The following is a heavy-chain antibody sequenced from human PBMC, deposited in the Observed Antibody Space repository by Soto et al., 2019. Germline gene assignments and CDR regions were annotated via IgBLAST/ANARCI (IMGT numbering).Heavy chain of an antibody. CDR3: ARGRGTISGYYPFFDY. V-gene: IGHV4-31*03. CDR2: IYYSGST. CDR1: GGSISSGDYY. D-gene: IGHD3-22*01. J-gene: IGHJ4*02. Sequence: PSETLSLTCSVSGGSISSGDYYWNWIRQHPGKGLEWIGYIYYSGSTYYNPSLKSRVTISVDTSKNQFSLKLSSVTAADTAVYYCARGRGTISGYYPFFDYWGQGTLVTVSS.